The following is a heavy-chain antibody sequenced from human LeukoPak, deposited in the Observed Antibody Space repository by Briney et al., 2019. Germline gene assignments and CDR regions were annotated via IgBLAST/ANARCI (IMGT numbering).Heavy chain of an antibody. J-gene: IGHJ4*02. D-gene: IGHD1-26*01. CDR3: AKDKSNSGSYYFDY. CDR1: GFTFDTYA. Sequence: GGSLRLSCATSGFTFDTYAMSWVRQAPGKGLEWVAFIRYDGSNKYYADSVKGRFTISRDNSKNTLYLQMNSLRAEDTAVYYCAKDKSNSGSYYFDYWGQGTLVTVSS. CDR2: IRYDGSNK. V-gene: IGHV3-30*02.